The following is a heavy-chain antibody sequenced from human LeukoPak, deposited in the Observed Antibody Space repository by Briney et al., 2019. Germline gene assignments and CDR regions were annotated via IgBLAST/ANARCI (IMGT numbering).Heavy chain of an antibody. CDR2: SDWSGGRI. CDR3: AELGITMIGGV. V-gene: IGHV3-20*04. J-gene: IGHJ6*04. D-gene: IGHD3-10*02. CDR1: GFIFTDYG. Sequence: PGGSLRLSCAASGFIFTDYGMSWVRQIPGKGLEWVSGSDWSGGRIDYTDSVRGRFTISRDNAKNSLYLQMNSLRAEDTAVYYCAELGITMIGGVWGKGTTVTISS.